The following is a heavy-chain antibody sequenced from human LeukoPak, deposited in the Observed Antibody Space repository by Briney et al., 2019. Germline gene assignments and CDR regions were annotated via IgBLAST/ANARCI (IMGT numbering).Heavy chain of an antibody. CDR1: GFTFSSYA. V-gene: IGHV3-23*01. D-gene: IGHD1-7*01. J-gene: IGHJ6*03. CDR3: AKDRRTYYYYYMDV. CDR2: ISGSGGST. Sequence: GGSLRLSCAASGFTFSSYAMSWVRQAPGKGLEWVSAISGSGGSTYYADSVRGRFTISRDNSKNSLYLQMTSLRTEDTALYYCAKDRRTYYYYYMDVWGKGTTVTVSS.